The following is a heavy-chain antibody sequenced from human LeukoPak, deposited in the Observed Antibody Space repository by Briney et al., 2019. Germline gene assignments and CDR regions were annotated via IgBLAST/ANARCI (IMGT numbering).Heavy chain of an antibody. CDR3: AGGSGWYWWESSLDY. D-gene: IGHD6-19*01. CDR1: GYTFTSYA. V-gene: IGHV1-3*01. Sequence: ASVKVSCKASGYTFTSYAMHWVRQAPGQRLEWMGWINAGNGNTKYSQKFRGRVTITRDTSASTAYMELSSLRSEDTAVYYCAGGSGWYWWESSLDYWGQGTLVTVSS. J-gene: IGHJ4*02. CDR2: INAGNGNT.